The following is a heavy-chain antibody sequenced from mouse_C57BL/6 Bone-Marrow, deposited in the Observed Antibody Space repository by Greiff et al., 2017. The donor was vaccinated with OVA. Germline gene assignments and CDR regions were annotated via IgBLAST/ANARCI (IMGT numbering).Heavy chain of an antibody. Sequence: EVQGVESGGGLVKPGGSLKLSCAASGFTFSSYTMSWVRQTPEKRLEWVATISGGGGNTYYPDSVKGRFTISRDNAKNTLYLQMSSLRSEDTAVYYVARRTTVPMDYWGQGTSVTVSS. CDR1: GFTFSSYT. J-gene: IGHJ4*01. CDR3: ARRTTVPMDY. CDR2: ISGGGGNT. V-gene: IGHV5-9*04. D-gene: IGHD1-1*01.